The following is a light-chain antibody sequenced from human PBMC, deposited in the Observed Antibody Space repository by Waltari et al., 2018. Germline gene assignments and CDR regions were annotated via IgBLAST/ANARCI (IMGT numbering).Light chain of an antibody. J-gene: IGKJ2*03. V-gene: IGKV1D-16*01. CDR1: QGISSW. CDR2: SAS. Sequence: DIQMTQSPSSLSASVGDRVTITCRASQGISSWLAWYQQTPGKAPKSLLYSASILQSGVPSRFSGSGSGTEFTLTINGLQPDDFGTYYCQQYKSYPHSFGQGTKLDIK. CDR3: QQYKSYPHS.